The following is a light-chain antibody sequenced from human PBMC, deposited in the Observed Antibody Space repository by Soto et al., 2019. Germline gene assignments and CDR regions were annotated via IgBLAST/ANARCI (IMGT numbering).Light chain of an antibody. Sequence: EIVLTQSPGTLSLSPGERGTLSCRASQSVSSSYLAWYQQKPGQAPRLLIYGASSRATGIPDRFSGSGSVTDFTLTISRLEPEDFAVYYCQQYGSSRGYTFGQGTKLEIK. CDR3: QQYGSSRGYT. V-gene: IGKV3-20*01. J-gene: IGKJ2*01. CDR2: GAS. CDR1: QSVSSSY.